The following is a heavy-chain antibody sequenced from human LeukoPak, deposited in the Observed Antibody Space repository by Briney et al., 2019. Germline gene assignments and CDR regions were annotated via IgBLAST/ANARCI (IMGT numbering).Heavy chain of an antibody. Sequence: GGSLRLSCAASGFTFSSYWMSWVRQAPGKGLEWVANIKQDGSEKYYVDSVKGRFTISRDNSKNTLYLQMNSLRAEDTAVYYCARRAGDYSHPYDYWGQGTLVTVSS. V-gene: IGHV3-7*03. CDR1: GFTFSSYW. J-gene: IGHJ4*02. D-gene: IGHD3-22*01. CDR3: ARRAGDYSHPYDY. CDR2: IKQDGSEK.